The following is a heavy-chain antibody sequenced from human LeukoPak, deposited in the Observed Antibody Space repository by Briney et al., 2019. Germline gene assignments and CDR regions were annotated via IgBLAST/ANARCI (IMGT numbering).Heavy chain of an antibody. CDR1: GGSISSGDYY. CDR2: IYYSGST. CDR3: ARHPDYDFWSGYSYNWFDP. Sequence: SQTLSLTCTVSGGSISSGDYYWSWIRQPPGKGLEWIGYIYYSGSTYYNPSLKSRVTISVDTSKNQFSLKLSSVTAADTAVYYCARHPDYDFWSGYSYNWFDPWGQGTLVTVSS. D-gene: IGHD3-3*01. V-gene: IGHV4-30-4*08. J-gene: IGHJ5*02.